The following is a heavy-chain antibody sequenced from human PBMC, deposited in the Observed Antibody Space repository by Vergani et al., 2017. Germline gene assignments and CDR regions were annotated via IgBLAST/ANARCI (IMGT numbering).Heavy chain of an antibody. Sequence: VQLVESGGGVVQPGRSLRLSCAASGFTFSSYSMNWVRQAPGKGLEWVSSISSSSSYIYYADSVKGRFTISRDNAKNSLYLQMNSLRAEDTAVYYCASGTRIRYGSGSYTDYWGQGTLVTVSS. D-gene: IGHD3-10*01. CDR1: GFTFSSYS. CDR2: ISSSSSYI. J-gene: IGHJ4*02. CDR3: ASGTRIRYGSGSYTDY. V-gene: IGHV3-21*01.